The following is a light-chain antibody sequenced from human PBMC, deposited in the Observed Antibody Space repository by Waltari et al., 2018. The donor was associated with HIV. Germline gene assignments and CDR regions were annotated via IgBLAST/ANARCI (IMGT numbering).Light chain of an antibody. CDR2: DVT. CDR3: CSYTSSITGRV. CDR1: GSCFVRYNY. V-gene: IGLV2-14*03. Sequence: SALPQPAYVSGCPGQSHTFSSPGTGSCFVRYNYVPCYQQYPGKAPKLIIYDVTNRPSGVSNRFSGSKSGNTASLTISGLQAEDEADYYCCSYTSSITGRVFGTGTKVTVL. J-gene: IGLJ1*01.